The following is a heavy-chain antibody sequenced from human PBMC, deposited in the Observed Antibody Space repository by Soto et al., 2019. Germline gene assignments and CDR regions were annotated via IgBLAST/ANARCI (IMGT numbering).Heavy chain of an antibody. CDR1: GFSLSPYW. J-gene: IGHJ4*02. CDR2: LSSDGFGA. V-gene: IGHV3-74*03. CDR3: ARDLGGPDY. D-gene: IGHD3-16*01. Sequence: EVHLEESGGGLVQPGGSLRLSCAASGFSLSPYWMHWVRQVPGRGLEWVARLSSDGFGAAYADSVKGRFFISRDIARNTLSPQMNSLRADDTAVYYCARDLGGPDYWGRGTSVTVSS.